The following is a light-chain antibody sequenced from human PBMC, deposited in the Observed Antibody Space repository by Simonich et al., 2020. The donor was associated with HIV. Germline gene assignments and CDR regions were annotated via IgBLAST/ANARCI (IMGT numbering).Light chain of an antibody. CDR1: QTISNY. Sequence: DIQMTQSPSSLSASVGDRVTVTCRASQTISNYLNWYQQKPGKAPQLLIYGASILQSVVPSRFSGRRSGTDFTLAISNLQPEDFATYYCLQSYRTPYTFGQGTKVEIK. V-gene: IGKV1-39*01. J-gene: IGKJ2*01. CDR3: LQSYRTPYT. CDR2: GAS.